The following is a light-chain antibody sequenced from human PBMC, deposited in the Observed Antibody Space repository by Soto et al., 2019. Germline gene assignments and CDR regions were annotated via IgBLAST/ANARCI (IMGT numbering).Light chain of an antibody. Sequence: DIQMTQSPSSLSASVGDRVTITCRASQSINYYLSWYQQKPGKAPKLLIYTASSFRSGVPSRFSGSGSGTDFSLTISSLQPEDFATYYCQQTHGSPYSFGQGTKLEIK. CDR3: QQTHGSPYS. J-gene: IGKJ2*03. CDR1: QSINYY. V-gene: IGKV1-39*01. CDR2: TAS.